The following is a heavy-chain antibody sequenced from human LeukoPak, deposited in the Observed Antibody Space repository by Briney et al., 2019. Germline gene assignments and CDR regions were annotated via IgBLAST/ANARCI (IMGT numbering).Heavy chain of an antibody. J-gene: IGHJ6*03. V-gene: IGHV1-18*01. CDR1: GYTFTSYG. D-gene: IGHD6-13*01. Sequence: ASVKVSCKASGYTFTSYGISWVRQAPGQGLEWMGWISAYNGNTNYAQKLQGRVTMTTDTSTSTAYMELRSLRSDDTAVYYCARGREQMVRREYMDVWGKGTTVTVSS. CDR2: ISAYNGNT. CDR3: ARGREQMVRREYMDV.